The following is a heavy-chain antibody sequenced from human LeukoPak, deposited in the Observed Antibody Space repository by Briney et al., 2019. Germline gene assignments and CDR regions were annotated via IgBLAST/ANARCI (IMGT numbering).Heavy chain of an antibody. CDR1: GFTFSSYA. D-gene: IGHD3-3*01. V-gene: IGHV3-30-3*01. J-gene: IGHJ4*02. CDR2: ISYDGSNK. CDR3: ARDFAARTRIFLEWFPGY. Sequence: GRSLRLSCAASGFTFSSYAMHWVRQAPGKGLEWVAVISYDGSNKYYADSVKGRFTISRDNSKNTLYLQMNSLRAEDTAVYYCARDFAARTRIFLEWFPGYWGQGTLVTVSS.